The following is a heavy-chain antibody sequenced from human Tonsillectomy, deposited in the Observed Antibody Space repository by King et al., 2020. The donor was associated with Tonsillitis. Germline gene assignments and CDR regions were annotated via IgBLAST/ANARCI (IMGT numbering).Heavy chain of an antibody. V-gene: IGHV1-18*01. CDR1: GYTFFPSG. CDR3: ARRVRFLED. D-gene: IGHD3-3*01. Sequence: QLVQSGTAVKQPGASVKVSFKASGYTFFPSGISLVRQAPGQGLGGVGWISNGKTHHAQKVQDRITLTTDTSTDTAYMELRSLRVYDTAVYFCARRVRFLEDWGQGTLVIVSS. CDR2: ISNGKT. J-gene: IGHJ4*02.